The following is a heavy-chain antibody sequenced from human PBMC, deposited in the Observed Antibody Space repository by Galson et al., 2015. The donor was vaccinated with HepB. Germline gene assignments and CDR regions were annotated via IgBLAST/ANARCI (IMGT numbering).Heavy chain of an antibody. CDR2: IIPIFGTA. Sequence: SVKVSCKASRGTFSNYIITWVRQAPGQGLEWMGGIIPIFGTANSAQKFQGIVTITADEPTSTAYMELSSLTSDDTAVYYCARVPQFYYDRSGSFHYYYGMDVWGQGTTVTVSS. V-gene: IGHV1-69*13. CDR3: ARVPQFYYDRSGSFHYYYGMDV. D-gene: IGHD3-22*01. J-gene: IGHJ6*02. CDR1: RGTFSNYI.